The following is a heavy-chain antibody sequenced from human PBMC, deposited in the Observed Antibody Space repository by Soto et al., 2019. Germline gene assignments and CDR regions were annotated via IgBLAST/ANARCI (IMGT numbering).Heavy chain of an antibody. CDR2: IYYSGST. J-gene: IGHJ4*02. V-gene: IGHV4-59*08. CDR3: ARPDSSSWAAPFGS. D-gene: IGHD6-13*01. Sequence: SETLSLTCTVSGGSISSYYWSWIRQPPGKGLEWIGYIYYSGSTYFNPSLRSRVTISFDTSKNQFSLRLTSVTASDTAVYYCARPDSSSWAAPFGSWGQGTLVTVSS. CDR1: GGSISSYY.